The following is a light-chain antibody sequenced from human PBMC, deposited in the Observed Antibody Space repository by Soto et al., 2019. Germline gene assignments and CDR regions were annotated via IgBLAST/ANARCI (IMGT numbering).Light chain of an antibody. V-gene: IGLV2-8*01. Sequence: QSALTQPPSASGSLGKSVTISCTGTSSDVGGYDYVSWYQQHPGKAPKLILYGISERPSGVPDRFSGSRSGNTASLTVSGLQPEDEADYYCSAYAGNNNCVFGTGTKLTV. J-gene: IGLJ1*01. CDR1: SSDVGGYDY. CDR2: GIS. CDR3: SAYAGNNNCV.